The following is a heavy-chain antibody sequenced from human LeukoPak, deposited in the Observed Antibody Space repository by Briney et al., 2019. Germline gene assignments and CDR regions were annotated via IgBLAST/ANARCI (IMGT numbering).Heavy chain of an antibody. CDR1: GGSISSYY. CDR2: IYYSGST. V-gene: IGHV4-59*08. Sequence: PSETLSLTCTVSGGSISSYYWSWIRQPPGKGLEWIGYIYYSGSTNSNPSLKSRVTISVDTSKNQFSLKLSSVTAADTAVYYCARQASGSGPSPYWFDPWGQGTLVTVSS. CDR3: ARQASGSGPSPYWFDP. J-gene: IGHJ5*02. D-gene: IGHD3-10*01.